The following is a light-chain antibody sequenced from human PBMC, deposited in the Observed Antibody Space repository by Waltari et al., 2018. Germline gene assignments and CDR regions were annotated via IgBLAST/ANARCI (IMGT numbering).Light chain of an antibody. CDR3: MQGTHWPYT. CDR1: QSLVHRDGNIY. J-gene: IGKJ2*01. Sequence: DAVMTQSPLSLLVILGQPASISCRSSQSLVHRDGNIYLNWFQQRPGQSPRRLIYKFSDRDSGVPDRFSGSGSGTDFTLKISRVEAEDVGVSYCMQGTHWPYTFGQGTKLEIK. CDR2: KFS. V-gene: IGKV2-30*02.